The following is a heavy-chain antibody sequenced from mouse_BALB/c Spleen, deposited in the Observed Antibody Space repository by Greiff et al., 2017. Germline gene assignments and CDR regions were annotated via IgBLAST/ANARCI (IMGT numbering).Heavy chain of an antibody. Sequence: EVHLVESGGGLVKPGGSLKLSCAASGFTFSDYYMYWVRQTPEKRLEWVATISDGGSYTYYPDSVKGRFTISRDNAKNNLYLQMSSLKSEDTAMYYCARVDHGFAYWGQGTLVTVSA. CDR3: ARVDHGFAY. CDR1: GFTFSDYY. V-gene: IGHV5-4*02. J-gene: IGHJ3*01. CDR2: ISDGGSYT.